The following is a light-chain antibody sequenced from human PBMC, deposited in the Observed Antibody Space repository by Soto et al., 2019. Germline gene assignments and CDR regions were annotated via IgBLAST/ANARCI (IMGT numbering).Light chain of an antibody. J-gene: IGKJ4*01. CDR3: QQYYSTLT. CDR1: QSVLYNSENKNY. Sequence: DIVMTQSPDSLAVSLGERATINCRSSQSVLYNSENKNYLAWYQQKPGQPPKLLIYWASTREPGVPDRFSGSGSGTDFTLTISSLQAEDVAVYYCQQYYSTLTFGGGTKVDIK. V-gene: IGKV4-1*01. CDR2: WAS.